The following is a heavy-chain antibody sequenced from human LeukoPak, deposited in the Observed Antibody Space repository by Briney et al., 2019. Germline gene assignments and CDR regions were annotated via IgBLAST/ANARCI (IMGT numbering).Heavy chain of an antibody. Sequence: ASVKVSCKVSGYTLTELSMHWVRQAPGKGLEWMGGFDPEDGETIYAQKFQGRVTMTEDTSTDTAYMELSSLRSEDTAVYYCATDARCSSTSCRAPGDAFDIWGQGTMVTVSS. CDR1: GYTLTELS. J-gene: IGHJ3*02. CDR3: ATDARCSSTSCRAPGDAFDI. CDR2: FDPEDGET. D-gene: IGHD2-2*01. V-gene: IGHV1-24*01.